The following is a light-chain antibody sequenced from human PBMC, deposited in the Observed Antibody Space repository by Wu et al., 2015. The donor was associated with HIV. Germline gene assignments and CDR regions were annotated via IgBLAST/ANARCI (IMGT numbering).Light chain of an antibody. CDR1: QSVSSY. CDR2: GAS. J-gene: IGKJ4*01. V-gene: IGKV3-20*01. CDR3: QQYGSSPLT. Sequence: EIVLTRSPATLSLSPGDRATLSCRASQSVSSYLAWYQQKPGQAPRLLIYGASSRATGIPDRFSGSGSGTDFTLTISRLEPEDFAVYYCQQYGSSPLTFGGGTKVEIK.